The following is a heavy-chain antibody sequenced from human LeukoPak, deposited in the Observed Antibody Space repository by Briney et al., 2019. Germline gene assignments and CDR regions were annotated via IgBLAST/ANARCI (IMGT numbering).Heavy chain of an antibody. CDR3: ARVELWLSKHAFDI. CDR2: ISSSGSTI. CDR1: GFTFSDYY. V-gene: IGHV3-11*01. D-gene: IGHD5-18*01. J-gene: IGHJ3*02. Sequence: GGSLRLSCAASGFTFSDYYMSWIRQAPGKGLEWVSYISSSGSTIYYADSVKGRFTISRDNAKNSLYLQMNSLRAEDTAVYYCARVELWLSKHAFDIWGQGTMVTVSS.